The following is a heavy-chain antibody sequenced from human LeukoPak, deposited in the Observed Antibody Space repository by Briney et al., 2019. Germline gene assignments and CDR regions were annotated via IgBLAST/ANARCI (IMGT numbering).Heavy chain of an antibody. D-gene: IGHD1-1*01. Sequence: ASVKVSCKASGYTFTSYYMHWVRQAPGQGLEWMGIINPSGGSTSYAQKFQGRVTMTRDMSTSTVYMELSSLRSEDTAVYYCARASPWNYDYYYYMDVWGKGTTVTVSS. V-gene: IGHV1-46*01. CDR3: ARASPWNYDYYYYMDV. CDR2: INPSGGST. J-gene: IGHJ6*03. CDR1: GYTFTSYY.